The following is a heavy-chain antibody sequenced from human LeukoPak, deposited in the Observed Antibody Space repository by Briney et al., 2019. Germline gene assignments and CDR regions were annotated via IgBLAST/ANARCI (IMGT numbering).Heavy chain of an antibody. CDR1: GFTFSSYG. J-gene: IGHJ5*02. CDR3: ARESGIAAALDL. D-gene: IGHD6-13*01. V-gene: IGHV3-74*01. CDR2: INTDGSST. Sequence: GGSLRLSCEASGFTFSSYGMHWVRQAPGKGLVWVSRINTDGSSTSYADSVKGRFTISRDNAKNTLYLQMDSLRAEDTAVYYCARESGIAAALDLWGQGTLVTVSS.